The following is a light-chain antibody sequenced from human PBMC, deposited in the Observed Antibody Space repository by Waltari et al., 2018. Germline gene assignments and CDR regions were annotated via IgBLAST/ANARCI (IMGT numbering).Light chain of an antibody. CDR3: MQGTHWPYT. CDR1: QSLVRGDGNTY. J-gene: IGKJ2*01. V-gene: IGKV2-30*02. CDR2: KVS. Sequence: DVVMTQSPLSLPVTLGQPASLSCKSSQSLVRGDGNTYWQWFQQRPGQSPRRLIYKVSYRDSGVPDRFSGSGSGTDFTLKISRVEAEDVGVYYCMQGTHWPYTFGQGTKLDIK.